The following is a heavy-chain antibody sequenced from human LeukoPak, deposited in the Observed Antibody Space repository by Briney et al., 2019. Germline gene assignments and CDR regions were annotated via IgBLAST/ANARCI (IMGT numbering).Heavy chain of an antibody. CDR2: ISYDGSHK. D-gene: IGHD3-3*01. CDR1: GFTFSSYG. Sequence: PGGSLRLSCAASGFTFSSYGMHWVRQAPGKGLEWVAVISYDGSHKYYVDSVKGRFTISRDNSKNTLYLEMNSLRAEDTAVYYCAGHNFWSPQGALDIWGQGTMVTVSS. J-gene: IGHJ3*02. CDR3: AGHNFWSPQGALDI. V-gene: IGHV3-30*03.